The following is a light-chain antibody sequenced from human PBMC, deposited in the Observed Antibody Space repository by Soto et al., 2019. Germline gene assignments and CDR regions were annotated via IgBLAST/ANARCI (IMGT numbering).Light chain of an antibody. J-gene: IGKJ5*01. CDR2: DAS. CDR3: QQHSSSPPIT. Sequence: DILLAQFPGSLCFHPGAGATVSCRSSQSVSSYLAWYQQNPGQAPRLLLYDASNRATGIPDRFSGSGAETAFTLTTSSLEPDDFAVYYCQQHSSSPPITVGQGTQLEIK. CDR1: QSVSSY. V-gene: IGKV3-11*01.